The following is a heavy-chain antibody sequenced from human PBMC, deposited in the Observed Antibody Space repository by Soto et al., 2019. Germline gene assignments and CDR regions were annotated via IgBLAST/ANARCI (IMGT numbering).Heavy chain of an antibody. CDR1: GYIFSDYG. J-gene: IGHJ4*02. CDR3: AKRTSGTTWGESDY. Sequence: QVQVMQSGAEVKKPGDAVKVSCKTSGYIFSDYGINWVRQAPGQGLEWMGWISGYSGNANLAQKFQGRVTMTTDKSTRTAYRELRRLRSDDTAVYYCAKRTSGTTWGESDYWGQGTLVTVSS. CDR2: ISGYSGNA. V-gene: IGHV1-18*04. D-gene: IGHD4-17*01.